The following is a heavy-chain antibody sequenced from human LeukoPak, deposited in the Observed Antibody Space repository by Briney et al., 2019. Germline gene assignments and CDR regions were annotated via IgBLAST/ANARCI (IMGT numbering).Heavy chain of an antibody. CDR3: AKPFNAWWYFDY. Sequence: GGSLRLSCAAYGFTFSNYAMSWVRQASGKGLEWVSAISGSGGSTYYADSVKGRFTISRDNSKNTLYLQMNSLRAEDSALYFCAKPFNAWWYFDYWGQGTLVTVSS. D-gene: IGHD2-15*01. V-gene: IGHV3-23*01. CDR2: ISGSGGST. CDR1: GFTFSNYA. J-gene: IGHJ4*02.